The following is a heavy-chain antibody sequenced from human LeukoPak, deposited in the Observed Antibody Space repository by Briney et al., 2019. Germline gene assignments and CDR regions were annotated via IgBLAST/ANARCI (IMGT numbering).Heavy chain of an antibody. CDR2: IYYSGST. CDR1: GGSISSSSYY. Sequence: SETLSLTCTVSGGSISSSSYYWGWIRQPPGKGLEWIGSIYYSGSTYYNPSLKSRVTISVDMSKNQFSLKLSSVTAADTAVYYCAGFGDTSPLEIDYWGQGTLVTVAS. J-gene: IGHJ4*02. CDR3: AGFGDTSPLEIDY. D-gene: IGHD3-10*01. V-gene: IGHV4-39*07.